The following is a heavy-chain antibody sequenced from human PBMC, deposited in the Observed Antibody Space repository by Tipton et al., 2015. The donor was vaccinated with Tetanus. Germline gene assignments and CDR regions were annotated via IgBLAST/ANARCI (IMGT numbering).Heavy chain of an antibody. Sequence: SLRLSCAASGFSFSSYGMHWVRQAPGKGLEWVALIWNDGSNTYYADSVKGRFTIPRDNSKNTLYLQMSSLRDEDTAVYFCARDHTFTVSQSRGGLDYWGQGTLVTVSS. CDR1: GFSFSSYG. J-gene: IGHJ4*02. D-gene: IGHD3-22*01. V-gene: IGHV3-33*01. CDR3: ARDHTFTVSQSRGGLDY. CDR2: IWNDGSNT.